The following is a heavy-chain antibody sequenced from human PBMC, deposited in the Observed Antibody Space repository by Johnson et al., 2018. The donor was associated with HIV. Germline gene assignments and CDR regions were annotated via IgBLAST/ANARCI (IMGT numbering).Heavy chain of an antibody. V-gene: IGHV3-23*04. Sequence: VQLVESGGGLVQPGGSLRLSCAASGFTFSSYAMSWVRQAPGKGLEWVSAISGSGGSTYYADSVKGRFTISRDNSKNTLYLQMNSLRAEDTAVYYCAKDQYYYGSGSYFLVAFDIWGQGTMVTVSS. J-gene: IGHJ3*02. CDR2: ISGSGGST. CDR1: GFTFSSYA. D-gene: IGHD3-10*01. CDR3: AKDQYYYGSGSYFLVAFDI.